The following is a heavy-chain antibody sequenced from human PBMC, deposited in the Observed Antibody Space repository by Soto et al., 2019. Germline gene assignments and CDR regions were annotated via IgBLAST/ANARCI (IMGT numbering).Heavy chain of an antibody. V-gene: IGHV1-3*01. CDR3: AWPRYCSGGSCYWSPWFDL. D-gene: IGHD2-15*01. J-gene: IGHJ5*02. CDR1: GYTFTSYA. Sequence: ASVKVSCKASGYTFTSYAIHWARQAPGQRLEWMGWINAGNGNTKYTQKVQGRVTITTDTSASTAYMELSSLRSEDTAVYYCAWPRYCSGGSCYWSPWFDLWGQGTLVTVSS. CDR2: INAGNGNT.